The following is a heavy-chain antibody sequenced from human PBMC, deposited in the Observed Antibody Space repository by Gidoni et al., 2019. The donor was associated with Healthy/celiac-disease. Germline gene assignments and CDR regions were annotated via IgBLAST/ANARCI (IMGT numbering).Heavy chain of an antibody. D-gene: IGHD3-3*01. V-gene: IGHV4-39*01. Sequence: QLQLQESGPGLVKPSETLSLTCTVSGGSISSSSYYWGWIRQPPGKGLEWIGSIYYSGSTYYNPSLKSRVTISVDTSKNQFSLKLSSVTAADTAVYYCARHRDSGAYYDFWSGYLERAYWGQGTLVTVSS. CDR3: ARHRDSGAYYDFWSGYLERAY. CDR1: GGSISSSSYY. J-gene: IGHJ4*02. CDR2: IYYSGST.